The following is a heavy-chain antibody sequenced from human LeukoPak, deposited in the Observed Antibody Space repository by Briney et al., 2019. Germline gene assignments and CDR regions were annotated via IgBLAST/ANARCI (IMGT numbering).Heavy chain of an antibody. J-gene: IGHJ4*02. CDR2: IHYDGNT. D-gene: IGHD5-24*01. V-gene: IGHV4-39*01. Sequence: ETLSLTCTVSGVSISMSTYGWPWIRGPRGKGLGWIGSIHYDGNTYYIPSLKSRVTISVDTSKIQFSLRLSSATAADMATYYCARHSLNNYGSYYWGQGTLVSVSS. CDR1: GVSISMSTYG. CDR3: ARHSLNNYGSYY.